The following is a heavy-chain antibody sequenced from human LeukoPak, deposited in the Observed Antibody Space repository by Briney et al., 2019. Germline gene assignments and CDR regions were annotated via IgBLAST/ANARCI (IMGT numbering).Heavy chain of an antibody. Sequence: SETLSLTCTVSGGSISSYYWSWIRQPPGKGLEWIGYIYYSGRTNYNPSLKSRVTISVDTSKNQFSLKLSSVTAADTAVYYCARGISSSSSFDYWGQGTLVTVSS. J-gene: IGHJ4*02. CDR3: ARGISSSSSFDY. D-gene: IGHD6-13*01. V-gene: IGHV4-59*12. CDR2: IYYSGRT. CDR1: GGSISSYY.